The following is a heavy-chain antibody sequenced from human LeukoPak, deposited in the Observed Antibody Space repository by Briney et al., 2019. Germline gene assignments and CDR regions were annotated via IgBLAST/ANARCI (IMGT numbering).Heavy chain of an antibody. CDR2: IYSGGST. D-gene: IGHD6-19*01. V-gene: IGHV3-66*01. CDR3: ASALPYSSGPDY. Sequence: PGGSLRLSCAASGFTVSSNFMSWVRQAPGKGLEWVSVIYSGGSTNYADSVKGRFTISRDNSKSTLYLQMNSLRAEDTAVYYCASALPYSSGPDYWGQGTLVTVSS. J-gene: IGHJ4*02. CDR1: GFTVSSNF.